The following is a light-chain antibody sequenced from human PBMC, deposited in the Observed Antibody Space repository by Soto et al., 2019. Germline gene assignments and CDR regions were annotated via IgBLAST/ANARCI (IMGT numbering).Light chain of an antibody. CDR2: GNT. J-gene: IGLJ1*01. CDR1: ISNIGAGYD. Sequence: QSVLTQPPSVSGAPGQRVTISCTGSISNIGAGYDVHWYQQLPGTAPKLLIYGNTNRPSGVPDRFSGSKSGTSASLAITGLQAEDEADYYCQSHDTSLSGYVFGTGTKVTVL. V-gene: IGLV1-40*01. CDR3: QSHDTSLSGYV.